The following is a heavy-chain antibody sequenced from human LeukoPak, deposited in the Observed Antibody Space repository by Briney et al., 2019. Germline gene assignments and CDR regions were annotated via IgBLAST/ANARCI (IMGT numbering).Heavy chain of an antibody. CDR1: GFTFSDHA. CDR3: VRQKKSHGNFDY. J-gene: IGHJ4*02. Sequence: GGSLRLSCAASGFTFSDHAMHWVRQAPGKGLEWVSAVGIAADTFYPGSVKGRFTISRENAKNSLYLQMNSLRVEDTAVYYCVRQKKSHGNFDYWGQGTLVAVSS. CDR2: VGIAADT. D-gene: IGHD1-26*01. V-gene: IGHV3-13*01.